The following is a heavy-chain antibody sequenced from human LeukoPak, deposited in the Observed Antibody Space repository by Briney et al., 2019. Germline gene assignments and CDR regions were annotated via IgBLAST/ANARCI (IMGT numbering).Heavy chain of an antibody. D-gene: IGHD2-15*01. V-gene: IGHV3-33*01. CDR2: IWYDGSNK. Sequence: GGSLRLSCAASGFTFSSYGMHWVRQAPGKGLEWVAVIWYDGSNKYYADSVKGRFTISRDNSKNTLYLQMNSLRAEDTAVYYCARDHNPECSGGSCYSLPFYYYGMDVWGQGTTVTVSS. CDR3: ARDHNPECSGGSCYSLPFYYYGMDV. J-gene: IGHJ6*02. CDR1: GFTFSSYG.